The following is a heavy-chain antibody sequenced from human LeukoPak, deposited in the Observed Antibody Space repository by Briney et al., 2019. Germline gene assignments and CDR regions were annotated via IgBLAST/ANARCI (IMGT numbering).Heavy chain of an antibody. CDR2: VSAYNGNT. J-gene: IGHJ4*02. CDR3: ARDRGDSSSWVDY. D-gene: IGHD6-13*01. CDR1: GYTFTSYG. Sequence: GASVKVSCKASGYTFTSYGISWVRQAPGQGLEWMGWVSAYNGNTNYEHKLQGRVTMTTDTSPSTAYMELRSLRSHDTAVYYCARDRGDSSSWVDYWGQGNLVTVSS. V-gene: IGHV1-18*01.